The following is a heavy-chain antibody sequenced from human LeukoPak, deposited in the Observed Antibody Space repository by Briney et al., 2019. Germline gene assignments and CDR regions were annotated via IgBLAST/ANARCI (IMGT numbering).Heavy chain of an antibody. Sequence: QAGGSLRLSCAASGLTFSSYAMSWVRQAPGKGLEWVSAISGSGGSTYYADSVKGRFTISRDNSKNTLYLQMNSLRAEDTAVYYCAKEGRAGTRGRNWFDPWGQGTLVTVSS. J-gene: IGHJ5*02. CDR1: GLTFSSYA. V-gene: IGHV3-23*01. CDR3: AKEGRAGTRGRNWFDP. D-gene: IGHD6-13*01. CDR2: ISGSGGST.